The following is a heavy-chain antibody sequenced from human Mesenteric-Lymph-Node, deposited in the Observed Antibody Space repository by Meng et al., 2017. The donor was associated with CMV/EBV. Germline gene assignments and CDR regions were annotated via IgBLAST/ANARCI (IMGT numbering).Heavy chain of an antibody. CDR2: IYNTGST. CDR1: GGSVSRGSYY. Sequence: SETLSLTCTVSGGSVSRGSYYWSWIRQPPGKGLEWIGYIYNTGSTDYNPSLKSRFTISIDTSKNQFSLKLRSVTAADTAVYYCARVIYSSSSRFDYWGQGTLVTVSS. V-gene: IGHV4-61*01. D-gene: IGHD6-6*01. CDR3: ARVIYSSSSRFDY. J-gene: IGHJ4*02.